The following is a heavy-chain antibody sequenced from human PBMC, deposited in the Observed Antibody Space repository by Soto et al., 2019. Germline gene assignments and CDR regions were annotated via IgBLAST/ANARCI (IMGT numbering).Heavy chain of an antibody. CDR3: ARFGIAAAHNYYYYGMDV. Sequence: GSLRLSCAVSGFSFSSYEMNWVRQAPGKGLEWVSYISSSGSTIYYADSVKGRFTISRDNAKNSLYLQMNSLRAEDTAVYYCARFGIAAAHNYYYYGMDVWGQGTTVTVSS. CDR1: GFSFSSYE. V-gene: IGHV3-48*03. CDR2: ISSSGSTI. D-gene: IGHD6-13*01. J-gene: IGHJ6*02.